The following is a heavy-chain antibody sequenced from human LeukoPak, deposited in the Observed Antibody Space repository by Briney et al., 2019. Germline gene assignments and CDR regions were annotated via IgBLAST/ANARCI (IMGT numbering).Heavy chain of an antibody. Sequence: PGGSLRLSCAASGFTFSSYSINWVRQAPGKGLEWVSSISSSSSYIYYADSVKGRFTISRDNAKNSLYLQMNSLRAEDTAVYYCARLPSYGSGRDYWGQGTLVTVSS. CDR2: ISSSSSYI. D-gene: IGHD5-18*01. CDR3: ARLPSYGSGRDY. CDR1: GFTFSSYS. J-gene: IGHJ4*02. V-gene: IGHV3-21*01.